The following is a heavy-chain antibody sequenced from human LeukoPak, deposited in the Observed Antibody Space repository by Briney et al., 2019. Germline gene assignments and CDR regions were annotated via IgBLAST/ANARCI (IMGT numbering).Heavy chain of an antibody. V-gene: IGHV4-38-2*02. CDR3: ARLGFSSSRGHGNAFDI. CDR1: GYSISSGYY. J-gene: IGHJ3*02. Sequence: PSGTLSLTCSVSGYSISSGYYWGWIRPPPGKGLEWIGSIYNSGSTLYNPSLKTRVTISVDTYKSQFSLKLSSVTAAETAVYYCARLGFSSSRGHGNAFDIWGQGTMVTVSS. CDR2: IYNSGST. D-gene: IGHD6-13*01.